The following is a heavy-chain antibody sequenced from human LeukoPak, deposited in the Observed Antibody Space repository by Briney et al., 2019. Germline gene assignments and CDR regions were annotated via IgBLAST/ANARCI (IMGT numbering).Heavy chain of an antibody. D-gene: IGHD6-13*01. J-gene: IGHJ4*02. CDR2: INSDGSST. V-gene: IGHV3-74*01. CDR1: GFTFSSYG. Sequence: PGGSLRLSCAASGFTFSSYGMSWVRQAPGKGLVWVSRINSDGSSTNYADSVKGRFTISRDNAENTLYLQMNSLTAEDTAVYYCARGPYSSSWYADYWGQGTLVTVSS. CDR3: ARGPYSSSWYADY.